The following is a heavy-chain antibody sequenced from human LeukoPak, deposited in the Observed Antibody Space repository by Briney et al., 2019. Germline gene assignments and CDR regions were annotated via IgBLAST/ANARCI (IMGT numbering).Heavy chain of an antibody. CDR1: GGTFSSYA. V-gene: IGHV1-69*05. CDR2: IIPIFGTA. D-gene: IGHD3-10*01. CDR3: ARGRWIYGSGSYPSF. J-gene: IGHJ4*02. Sequence: SVKVSCKASGGTFSSYAISWVRQAPGQGLEWMGGIIPIFGTANYAQKFQGRVTMTRDTSTSTVYMELSSLRSEDTAVYYCARGRWIYGSGSYPSFWGQGTLVTVSS.